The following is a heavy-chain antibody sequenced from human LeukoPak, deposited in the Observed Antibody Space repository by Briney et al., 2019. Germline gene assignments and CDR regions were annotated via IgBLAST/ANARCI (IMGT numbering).Heavy chain of an antibody. V-gene: IGHV1-2*02. CDR3: ARVTTSARLAAPLGY. J-gene: IGHJ4*02. Sequence: VASVKVSCKASGYTFTSYGISWVRQAPGQGLEWMGWINPNSGGTNYAQKFQGRVTMTRDTSISTAYMELSRLRSDDTAVYYCARVTTSARLAAPLGYWGQGTLVTVSS. CDR1: GYTFTSYG. CDR2: INPNSGGT. D-gene: IGHD6-6*01.